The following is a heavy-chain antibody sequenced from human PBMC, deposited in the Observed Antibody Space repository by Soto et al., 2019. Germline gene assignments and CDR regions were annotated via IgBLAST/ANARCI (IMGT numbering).Heavy chain of an antibody. V-gene: IGHV3-23*01. J-gene: IGHJ6*03. CDR2: ISGSGGST. Sequence: GGSLRLSCAASGFTFSSYAMSWVRQAPGKGLEWVSAISGSGGSTYYADSVKGRFTISRDNSKNTLYLQRNSLRAEDTAVYYCAKGGTTVDPIYYYYYMDVWGKGTTVTVSS. CDR3: AKGGTTVDPIYYYYYMDV. D-gene: IGHD4-4*01. CDR1: GFTFSSYA.